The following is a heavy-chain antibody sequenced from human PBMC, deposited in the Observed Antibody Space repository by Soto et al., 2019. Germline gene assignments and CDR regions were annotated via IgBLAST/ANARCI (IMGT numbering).Heavy chain of an antibody. V-gene: IGHV3-23*01. J-gene: IGHJ2*01. CDR3: ARKVSWSTGRPDLWYFDL. Sequence: EVQLLDSGGGLVQPGGSLRLSCAASGFTFSGYALTWVRQAPGTGLEWVSAISGGGDATFYADSVKGRFTISRDNSKNTLELQMNTLRAEDTAVYYCARKVSWSTGRPDLWYFDLWGRGTLVTVSS. CDR1: GFTFSGYA. D-gene: IGHD2-15*01. CDR2: ISGGGDAT.